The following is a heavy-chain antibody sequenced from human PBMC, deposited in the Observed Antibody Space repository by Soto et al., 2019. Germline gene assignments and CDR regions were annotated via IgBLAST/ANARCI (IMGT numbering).Heavy chain of an antibody. Sequence: QVQLVQSGAEVKKPGASVKVSCRASGYTFTSYDINWVRQATGQGLEWMAWMNPNSRNTAYAQNFQRRLTMTRNTSISTAYMELSSLRSEDTAVYYCAREHSLRGFDYWAREPWSPSPQ. V-gene: IGHV1-8*01. CDR3: AREHSLRGFDY. CDR2: MNPNSRNT. CDR1: GYTFTSYD. J-gene: IGHJ4*02.